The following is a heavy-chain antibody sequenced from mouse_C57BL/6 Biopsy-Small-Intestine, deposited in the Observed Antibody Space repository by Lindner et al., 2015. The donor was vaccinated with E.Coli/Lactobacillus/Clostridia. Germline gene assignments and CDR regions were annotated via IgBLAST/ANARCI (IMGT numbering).Heavy chain of an antibody. CDR1: GYAFSNYL. CDR3: ARWLPYAMDY. CDR2: INPGSGGT. Sequence: VQLQESGAELVRPGTSVKVSCKASGYAFSNYLVEWVKQRPGQGLEWIGVINPGSGGTDYNEKFKGRTTLTADKSSSTAYMHLSSLTSEDSAVYFCARWLPYAMDYWGQGTSVTVSS. V-gene: IGHV1-54*01. D-gene: IGHD2-2*01. J-gene: IGHJ4*01.